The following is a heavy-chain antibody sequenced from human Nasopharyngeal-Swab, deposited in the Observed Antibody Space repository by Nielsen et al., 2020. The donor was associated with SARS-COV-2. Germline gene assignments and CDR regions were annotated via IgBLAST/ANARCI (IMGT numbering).Heavy chain of an antibody. V-gene: IGHV4-34*01. Sequence: WIRQPPGKGLEWIGEINHSGSTNYNPSLKSRVTISVDTSKNQFSLKLSSVTAADTAVYYCARGGITMVRGVIARAQPHCYYYMDVWGKGTTVTVSS. J-gene: IGHJ6*03. CDR2: INHSGST. CDR3: ARGGITMVRGVIARAQPHCYYYMDV. D-gene: IGHD3-10*01.